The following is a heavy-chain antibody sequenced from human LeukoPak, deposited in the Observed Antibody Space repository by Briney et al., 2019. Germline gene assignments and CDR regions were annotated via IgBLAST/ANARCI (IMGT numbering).Heavy chain of an antibody. CDR2: IYHSGST. D-gene: IGHD2-15*01. J-gene: IGHJ4*02. CDR3: ARVVGYCSGGSCYFDY. V-gene: IGHV4-30-2*01. Sequence: SETLSLTCAVSGGSISSGGYSWSWIRQPPGKGLEWIGYIYHSGSTYYNPPLKSRVTISVDRSKNQFSLKLSSVTAADTAVYYCARVVGYCSGGSCYFDYWGQGTLVTVSS. CDR1: GGSISSGGYS.